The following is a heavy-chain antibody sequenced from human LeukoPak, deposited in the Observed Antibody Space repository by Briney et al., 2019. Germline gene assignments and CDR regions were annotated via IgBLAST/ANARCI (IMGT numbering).Heavy chain of an antibody. J-gene: IGHJ3*01. Sequence: EASVKVSCKASGDTFSSYYMHWVRQAPGQGLEWMGIINPSGGSIIYAQKFQGRVTMTRDMSTGTVYMELSSLRSEDTAVYYCARGRHYYESSDYYYEGDGFDVWGQGTMVTVSS. CDR3: ARGRHYYESSDYYYEGDGFDV. CDR2: INPSGGSI. V-gene: IGHV1-46*01. D-gene: IGHD3-22*01. CDR1: GDTFSSYY.